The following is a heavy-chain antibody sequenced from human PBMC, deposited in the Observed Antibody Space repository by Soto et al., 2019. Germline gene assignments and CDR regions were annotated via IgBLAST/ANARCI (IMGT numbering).Heavy chain of an antibody. CDR2: IRSKAYGGTT. J-gene: IGHJ4*02. CDR1: GFTFGDYA. Sequence: GGSLRVSCTAAGFTFGDYARSWFRQAPGKGLEWVGFIRSKAYGGTTEYAASVKGRFTISRDDSKSIAYLQMNSLKTEDTAVYYCTPLGSIAVAGWGQGTLVTVSS. CDR3: TPLGSIAVAG. D-gene: IGHD6-19*01. V-gene: IGHV3-49*03.